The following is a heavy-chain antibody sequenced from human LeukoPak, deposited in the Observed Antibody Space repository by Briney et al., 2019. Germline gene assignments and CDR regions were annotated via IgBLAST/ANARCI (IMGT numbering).Heavy chain of an antibody. Sequence: SVKVSCKASGYTFTSYGISWVRQAPGQGLEWMGGIIPIFGTANYAQKFQGRVTITADESTSTAYMELSSLRSEDTAVYYCARSDYDILTGSDYWGQGTLVTVSS. V-gene: IGHV1-69*13. J-gene: IGHJ4*02. D-gene: IGHD3-9*01. CDR1: GYTFTSYG. CDR3: ARSDYDILTGSDY. CDR2: IIPIFGTA.